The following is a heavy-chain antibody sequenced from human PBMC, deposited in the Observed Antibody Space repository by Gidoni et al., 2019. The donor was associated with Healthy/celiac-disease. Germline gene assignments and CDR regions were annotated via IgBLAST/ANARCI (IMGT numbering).Heavy chain of an antibody. Sequence: EVQLVESGGGLVKPGGSLRLSCAASGFTFSNAWMSWVRQAPGKGLEWVGRIKSKTDGGTTDYAAPVKGRFTISRDDSKNTLYLQMNSLKTEDTAVYYCTTDHGYSYGSELYYFDYWGQGTLVTVSS. CDR2: IKSKTDGGTT. CDR3: TTDHGYSYGSELYYFDY. CDR1: GFTFSNAW. J-gene: IGHJ4*02. D-gene: IGHD5-18*01. V-gene: IGHV3-15*01.